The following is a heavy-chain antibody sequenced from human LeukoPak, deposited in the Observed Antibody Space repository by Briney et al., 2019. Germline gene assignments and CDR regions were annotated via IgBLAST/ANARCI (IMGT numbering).Heavy chain of an antibody. CDR2: IIPIFGTA. V-gene: IGHV1-69*13. CDR1: GGTFSSYA. D-gene: IGHD6-13*01. Sequence: SVKVSCKASGGTFSSYAISWVRQAPGQGPEWMGGIIPIFGTAKYAQNFQGRLTITADESTSTAYMELSSLRSEDTAVYYCARGRWIAAADTLFWFDPWGQGTLVTVSS. CDR3: ARGRWIAAADTLFWFDP. J-gene: IGHJ5*02.